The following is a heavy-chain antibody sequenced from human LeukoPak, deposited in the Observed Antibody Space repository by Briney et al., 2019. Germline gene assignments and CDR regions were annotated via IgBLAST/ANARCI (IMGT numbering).Heavy chain of an antibody. V-gene: IGHV1-2*02. CDR1: GYTFTDYF. CDR3: TKVGFNA. Sequence: ASVKVSCKASGYTFTDYFIHWMRQAPGQGLEWMGWMNPNSGGTKYAEKFQGRVTMSRDTSISTAYMELSRLRSDDTAVYYCTKVGFNAWGQGTLVTVSS. CDR2: MNPNSGGT. J-gene: IGHJ5*02.